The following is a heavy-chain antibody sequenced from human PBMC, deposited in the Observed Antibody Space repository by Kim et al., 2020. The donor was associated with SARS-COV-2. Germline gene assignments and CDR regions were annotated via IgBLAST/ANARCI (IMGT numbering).Heavy chain of an antibody. V-gene: IGHV3-23*01. Sequence: ADPVTRRFTLPRDNPKNPLYLQMNSLRAEDTAVYYCAKSLAYYYYGMDVWGQGTTVTVSS. CDR3: AKSLAYYYYGMDV. J-gene: IGHJ6*02.